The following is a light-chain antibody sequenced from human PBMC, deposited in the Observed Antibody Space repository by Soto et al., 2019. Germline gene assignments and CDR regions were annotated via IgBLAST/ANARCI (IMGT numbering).Light chain of an antibody. Sequence: QPVLTQSPSASASLGASVRLTCTLSSGHNNNAITWHQQQPEKGPRYLMKLNSDGSHTRGDGIPDRFSGSSSGAERYLTISSLQSEDEAEYYCQTWGADFWVFGGGTQLTVL. CDR2: LNSDGSH. V-gene: IGLV4-69*01. CDR1: SGHNNNA. J-gene: IGLJ3*02. CDR3: QTWGADFWV.